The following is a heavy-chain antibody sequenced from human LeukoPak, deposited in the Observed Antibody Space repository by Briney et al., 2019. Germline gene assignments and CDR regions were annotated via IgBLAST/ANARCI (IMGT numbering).Heavy chain of an antibody. CDR2: IIPIFGTT. CDR1: GYTFTSYD. J-gene: IGHJ4*02. Sequence: ASVKVSCKASGYTFTSYDINWVRQAPGQGLEWMGRIIPIFGTTNYAQKFQGRVTITTDESTGTAYMELSSLRSEDTAVYYCARGGEANYYDTSGYYLYYYWGQGTLVTVSS. D-gene: IGHD3-22*01. CDR3: ARGGEANYYDTSGYYLYYY. V-gene: IGHV1-69*05.